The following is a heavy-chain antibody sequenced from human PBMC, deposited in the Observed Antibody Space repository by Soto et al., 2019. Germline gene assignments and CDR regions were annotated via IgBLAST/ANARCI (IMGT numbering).Heavy chain of an antibody. V-gene: IGHV3-33*01. D-gene: IGHD6-19*01. Sequence: GSLRLSCAASVFTLSDYDMHWVRQAPGNRLEWVSVLWRDGSKVYYADSVKGRFTISRDNSKNTLYLEMNSLRVEDTAVYYCARDGAGWTGGDHWGQGTLVTVSS. J-gene: IGHJ4*02. CDR1: VFTLSDYD. CDR3: ARDGAGWTGGDH. CDR2: LWRDGSKV.